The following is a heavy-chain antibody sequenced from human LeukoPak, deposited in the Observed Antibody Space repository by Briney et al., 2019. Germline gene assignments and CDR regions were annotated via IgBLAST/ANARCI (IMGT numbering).Heavy chain of an antibody. J-gene: IGHJ4*02. D-gene: IGHD3-9*01. Sequence: ASVKVSCKASGYTFTGYYMHWVQQAPGQGLEWMGWINPNSGGTNYAQKFQGRVTMTRDTSISTAYMDLSSLKSDDTAFYYCATLRWNAVFYWGQGTLVTVSS. CDR1: GYTFTGYY. CDR2: INPNSGGT. CDR3: ATLRWNAVFY. V-gene: IGHV1-2*02.